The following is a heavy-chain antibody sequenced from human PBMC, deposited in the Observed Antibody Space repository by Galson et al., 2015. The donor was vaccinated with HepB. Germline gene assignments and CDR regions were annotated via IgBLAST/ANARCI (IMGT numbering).Heavy chain of an antibody. V-gene: IGHV1-18*04. D-gene: IGHD3-22*01. CDR1: GYTFSKYG. CDR2: ISVYNGNT. CDR3: ARTRPPGYYDSSGYYLTLGPNYFDY. Sequence: SVTVSCKASGYTFSKYGISWVRQAPGQGLEWMGWISVYNGNTKSAQKVQGRVTMTAETSTTTAYMELRSLRSDDTAVYYCARTRPPGYYDSSGYYLTLGPNYFDYWGQGTLVTVSS. J-gene: IGHJ4*02.